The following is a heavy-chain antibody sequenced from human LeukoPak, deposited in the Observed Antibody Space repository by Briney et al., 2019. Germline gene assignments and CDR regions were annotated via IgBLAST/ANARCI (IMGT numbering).Heavy chain of an antibody. CDR2: NRNGGST. J-gene: IGHJ4*02. CDR3: VRGFRGGPFDY. V-gene: IGHV3-20*04. CDR1: GFTFDDYG. D-gene: IGHD3-10*01. Sequence: GGSLRLSCAASGFTFDDYGMSWVRQAPGEGLEWVSGNRNGGSTGYAASVKGRFTISRDNAKNSLYLQMNSLRAEDTALYYCVRGFRGGPFDYWGQGTLVTVSS.